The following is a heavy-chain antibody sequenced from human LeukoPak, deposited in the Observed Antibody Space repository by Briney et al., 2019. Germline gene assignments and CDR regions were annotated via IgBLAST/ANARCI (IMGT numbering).Heavy chain of an antibody. CDR1: GYTFTAYY. Sequence: ASVKVSCKASGYTFTAYYMHWVRQAPGQGLEWMGRINPDSGGTNYAQRFQGRVTMTRDTSISTAYMEVSRLRSDDTALYYCAREGYYYDSSGYYFFHYWGQGTLVTVSS. CDR2: INPDSGGT. V-gene: IGHV1-2*06. CDR3: AREGYYYDSSGYYFFHY. J-gene: IGHJ4*02. D-gene: IGHD3-22*01.